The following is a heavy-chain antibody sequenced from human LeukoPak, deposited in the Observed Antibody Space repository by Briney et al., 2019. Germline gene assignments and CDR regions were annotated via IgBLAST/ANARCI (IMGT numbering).Heavy chain of an antibody. D-gene: IGHD4-23*01. CDR2: ISWNSGSI. Sequence: GRSPRLSCAASGFTFDDYAMHWVRQAPGKGLEWVSGISWNSGSIGYADSVKGRFTISRDNAKNSLYLQMNSLRAEDTALYYCAKDHPMTTVDYCFDYWGQGTLVTVSS. CDR3: AKDHPMTTVDYCFDY. CDR1: GFTFDDYA. V-gene: IGHV3-9*01. J-gene: IGHJ4*02.